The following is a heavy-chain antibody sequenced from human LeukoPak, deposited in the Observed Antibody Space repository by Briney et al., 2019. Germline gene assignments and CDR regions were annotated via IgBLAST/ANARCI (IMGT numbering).Heavy chain of an antibody. CDR1: GFTFSSYA. J-gene: IGHJ4*02. Sequence: GGSLRLSCVASGFTFSSYAMHWVRQAPGKGLEWVAVITYDGSNEYYADSVKGRFTISRDNSKNTLYLQMNSLRAEDTAVYYCARGLLKTTTSYFDYWGQGTLVTVSS. CDR2: ITYDGSNE. V-gene: IGHV3-30-3*01. D-gene: IGHD2/OR15-2a*01. CDR3: ARGLLKTTTSYFDY.